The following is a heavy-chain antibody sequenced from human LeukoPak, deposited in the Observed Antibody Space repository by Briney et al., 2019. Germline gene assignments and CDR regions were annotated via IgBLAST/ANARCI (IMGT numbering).Heavy chain of an antibody. J-gene: IGHJ3*01. CDR3: ARDASLQTGAFDV. CDR2: IFHSGSA. CDR1: GGSISRSDW. V-gene: IGHV4-4*02. D-gene: IGHD5-24*01. Sequence: SGTLSLTCAVSGGSISRSDWWSWVRPSPGKGLEWIGEIFHSGSAKYNPSLKSRVTISVDKSKNQFSLNLTSVTAADTAMYYCARDASLQTGAFDVWGQGTMVTVSS.